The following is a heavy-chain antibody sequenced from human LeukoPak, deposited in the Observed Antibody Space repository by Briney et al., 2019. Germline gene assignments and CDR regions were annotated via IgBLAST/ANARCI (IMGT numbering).Heavy chain of an antibody. CDR1: GFTFSSYG. J-gene: IGHJ4*02. Sequence: GALRLSCAASGFTFSSYGMHWVRQAPGKGLEWVAVISYDGSNKYYADSVKGRFTISRDNSKNTLYLQMNSLRAEDTAVYYCAKDLHYWGQGTLVTVSS. CDR2: ISYDGSNK. CDR3: AKDLHY. V-gene: IGHV3-30*18.